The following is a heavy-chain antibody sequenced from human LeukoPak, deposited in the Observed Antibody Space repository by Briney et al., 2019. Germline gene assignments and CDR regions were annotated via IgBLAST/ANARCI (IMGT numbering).Heavy chain of an antibody. J-gene: IGHJ5*02. CDR2: IIPIFGTA. V-gene: IGHV1-69*01. CDR1: GGTFSSYA. D-gene: IGHD3-3*01. CDR3: ARNVLVRFLEPANWFDP. Sequence: SVKVSCKASGGTFSSYAISWVRQAPGQGLEWMGGIIPIFGTANYAQKFQGRVTITADESTSTAYMELSSLRSEDTAVYYCARNVLVRFLEPANWFDPWGQGTLVTVSS.